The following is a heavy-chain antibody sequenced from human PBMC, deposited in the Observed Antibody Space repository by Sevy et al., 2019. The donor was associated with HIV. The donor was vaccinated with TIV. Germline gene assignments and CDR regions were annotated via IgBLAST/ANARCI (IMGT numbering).Heavy chain of an antibody. V-gene: IGHV3-11*06. CDR3: ARVRYNYGQKYFDY. CDR2: ISTSSSYT. D-gene: IGHD5-18*01. CDR1: GFTFSDYY. Sequence: GGSLRLSCTASGFTFSDYYMSWIRQAPGKGLEWVSYISTSSSYTSYPDSVKGQFTISRDNAKNSLYRQMNSLRLEDTAVYYCARVRYNYGQKYFDYWGQGTLVTVSS. J-gene: IGHJ4*02.